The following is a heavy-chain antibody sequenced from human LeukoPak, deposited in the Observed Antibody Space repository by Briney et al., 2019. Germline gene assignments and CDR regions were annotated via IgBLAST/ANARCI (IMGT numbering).Heavy chain of an antibody. CDR2: ISYDGSNK. V-gene: IGHV3-30*04. CDR1: GFTFSSYA. CDR3: ARDSLGDPTYYFDY. D-gene: IGHD3-10*01. J-gene: IGHJ4*02. Sequence: PGGSLRLSCAASGFTFSSYAMHWVRQAPGKGLEWVAVISYDGSNKYYADSVKGRFTISRDNSKNTLYLQMNSLRAEDTAVYYCARDSLGDPTYYFDYWGQGTPVTVSS.